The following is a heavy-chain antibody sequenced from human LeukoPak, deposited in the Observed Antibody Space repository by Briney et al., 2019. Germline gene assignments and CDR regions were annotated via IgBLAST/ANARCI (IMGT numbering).Heavy chain of an antibody. CDR2: ISGSGGST. CDR3: AKSEQWLEDAFDI. Sequence: PGGSLRLSCAASGFTFSSYGMSWVRQAPGKGLEWVSAISGSGGSTYYADSVKGRFTISRDNSKNTLYLQMNSLRAEDTAVYYCAKSEQWLEDAFDIWGQGTMVTVSS. CDR1: GFTFSSYG. V-gene: IGHV3-23*01. D-gene: IGHD6-19*01. J-gene: IGHJ3*02.